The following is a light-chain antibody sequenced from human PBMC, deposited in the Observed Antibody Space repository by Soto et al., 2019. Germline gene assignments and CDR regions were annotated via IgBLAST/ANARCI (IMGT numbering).Light chain of an antibody. CDR2: RNN. J-gene: IGLJ2*01. V-gene: IGLV1-47*01. CDR1: SSDIGSNY. CDR3: AAWDDSLNGQGV. Sequence: QSVLTQPPSASGTPGQRVTISCSGSSSDIGSNYVYWYQQIPGTAPKLLIYRNNQRPSGVPDRFSGSKSGTSASLAISGLRYEDEADYFCAAWDDSLNGQGVFGGGTKLTVL.